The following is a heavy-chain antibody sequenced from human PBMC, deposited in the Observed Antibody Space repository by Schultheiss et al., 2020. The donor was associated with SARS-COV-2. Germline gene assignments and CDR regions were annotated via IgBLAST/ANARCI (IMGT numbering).Heavy chain of an antibody. D-gene: IGHD3-3*02. J-gene: IGHJ5*02. CDR3: TRDSLGTDWFDP. V-gene: IGHV1-2*02. Sequence: ASVKVSCKASGGTFSSYGISWVRQAPGQGLEWMGWINPNSGGTNYAQKFQGRVTLTRDTSITTVYMELSRLRSDDTAIYYCTRDSLGTDWFDPWGQGTLVTVSS. CDR2: INPNSGGT. CDR1: GGTFSSYG.